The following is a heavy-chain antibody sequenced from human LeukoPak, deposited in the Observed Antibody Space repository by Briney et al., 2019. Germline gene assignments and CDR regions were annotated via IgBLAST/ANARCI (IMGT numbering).Heavy chain of an antibody. D-gene: IGHD6-19*01. V-gene: IGHV4-59*10. Sequence: SYXXWIRQPAXKGLEWIGRMYISGNTNYNPSLENRVTMSLDTAKNQFSLKLSSVTAADTAVYYCARLSSSSAWIPFDYWGQGTLVTVSS. CDR2: MYISGNT. CDR3: ARLSSSSAWIPFDY. J-gene: IGHJ4*01. CDR1: SY.